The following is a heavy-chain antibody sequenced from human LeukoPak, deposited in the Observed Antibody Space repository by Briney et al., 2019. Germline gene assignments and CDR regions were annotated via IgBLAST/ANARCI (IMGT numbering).Heavy chain of an antibody. CDR3: AKDPAVANTARRFQH. Sequence: GGSLRLSCAASGFTFSSYAMSWVRQAPGKGLEWVSAISGSGASTYYADSVKGRFTISRDNSKNTLYLQMNSLRVEDTAVYYCAKDPAVANTARRFQHWGQGALVTVTS. CDR2: ISGSGAST. D-gene: IGHD6-19*01. J-gene: IGHJ1*01. V-gene: IGHV3-23*01. CDR1: GFTFSSYA.